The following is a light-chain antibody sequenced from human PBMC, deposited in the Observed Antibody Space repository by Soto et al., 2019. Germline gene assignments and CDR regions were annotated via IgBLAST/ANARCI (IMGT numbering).Light chain of an antibody. CDR1: QSVSCDY. V-gene: IGKV3-20*01. Sequence: EIVLTQSPGTPSLSPGERSTLSCRPTQSVSCDYFAWSQQKPAQDPTLLTYGASSRATGTPDRFSGSGSGTDFILTIFRLEPEDFAVYCCQRHGTSPTITFGLGTRLEIK. CDR3: QRHGTSPTIT. J-gene: IGKJ5*01. CDR2: GAS.